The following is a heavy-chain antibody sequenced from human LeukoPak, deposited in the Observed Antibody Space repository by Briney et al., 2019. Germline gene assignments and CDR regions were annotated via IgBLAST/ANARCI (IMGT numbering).Heavy chain of an antibody. V-gene: IGHV3-21*01. CDR1: GFTFDDYA. Sequence: GRSLRLSCAASGFTFDDYAMNWVRQAPGKGLEWVSSISSSSSYIYYADSVKGRFTISRDNAKNSLYLQMNSLRAEDTAVYYCARDFLGLPLRVADAGPAAGGYWGQGTLVTVSS. J-gene: IGHJ4*02. CDR2: ISSSSSYI. D-gene: IGHD6-13*01. CDR3: ARDFLGLPLRVADAGPAAGGY.